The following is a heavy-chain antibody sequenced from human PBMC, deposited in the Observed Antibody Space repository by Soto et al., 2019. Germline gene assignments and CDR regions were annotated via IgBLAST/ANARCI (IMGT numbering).Heavy chain of an antibody. V-gene: IGHV3-30-3*01. CDR1: GFTFSSYV. CDR2: ISYDGSNK. J-gene: IGHJ6*02. D-gene: IGHD2-15*01. CDR3: ARDRLLWGYYYGMDV. Sequence: QVQLVESGGGVVQPGRSLRLSCAASGFTFSSYVMHWVRQAPGKGLEWVAVISYDGSNKYYADSVKGRFTISRDNSKNTLYLQMNSLRAEDTAVYYCARDRLLWGYYYGMDVWGQGTTVTVSS.